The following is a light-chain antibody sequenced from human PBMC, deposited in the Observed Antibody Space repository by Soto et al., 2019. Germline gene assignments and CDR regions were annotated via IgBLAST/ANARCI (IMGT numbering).Light chain of an antibody. J-gene: IGLJ1*01. CDR3: SSHRSSSTLYV. CDR2: DVG. CDR1: SSDVGGYNY. V-gene: IGLV2-14*03. Sequence: QSALTQPASVSGSPGQSITISCTGTSSDVGGYNYVSWYQQHPGKAPKLMIYDVGNRPAGVSNRFSGSKSGNTASLTISGLQAEDEADDYCSSHRSSSTLYVFGTGTKVTVL.